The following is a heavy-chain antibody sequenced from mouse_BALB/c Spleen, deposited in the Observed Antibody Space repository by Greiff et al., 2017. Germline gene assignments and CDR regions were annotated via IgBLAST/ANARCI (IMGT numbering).Heavy chain of an antibody. CDR2: ISYSGST. V-gene: IGHV3-8*02. CDR3: AMANEGYWYFDV. J-gene: IGHJ1*01. Sequence: EVKVEESGPSLVKPSQTLSLTCSVTGDSITSGYWNWIRKFPGNKLEYMGYISYSGSTYYNPSLKSRISITRDTSKNQYYLQLNSVTTEDTATYYCAMANEGYWYFDVWGAGTTVTVSS. CDR1: GDSITSGY.